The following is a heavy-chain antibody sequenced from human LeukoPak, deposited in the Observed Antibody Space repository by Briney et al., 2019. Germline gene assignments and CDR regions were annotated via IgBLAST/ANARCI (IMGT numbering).Heavy chain of an antibody. D-gene: IGHD1-14*01. CDR2: LYSDGNT. V-gene: IGHV3-53*01. CDR1: GFTVITND. J-gene: IGHJ4*02. Sequence: PGGSLRLSCAASGFTVITNDMTWVRQAPGKGLERVSVLYSDGNTKYADSVQGRFTISRDNSKNTLYLEMNSLSPDDTAVYYCARGVEPLAANTLVYWGQGTLVTVSS. CDR3: ARGVEPLAANTLVY.